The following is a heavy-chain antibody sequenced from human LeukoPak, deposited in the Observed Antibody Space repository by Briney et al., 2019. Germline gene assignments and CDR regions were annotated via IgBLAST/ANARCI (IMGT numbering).Heavy chain of an antibody. CDR2: LSGSAGGT. V-gene: IGHV3-23*01. Sequence: GGSLRLSCGVSGITLSNDGMSWVRQAPGKGLEWVAGLSGSAGGTNYADSVKGRFTISRDNSKNTLFLQMDRLRAEDTAVYFCAKRGVVVRVFLVGFHKEAYYFDSWGQGAQATVSS. D-gene: IGHD3-16*02. CDR1: GITLSNDG. CDR3: AKRGVVVRVFLVGFHKEAYYFDS. J-gene: IGHJ4*02.